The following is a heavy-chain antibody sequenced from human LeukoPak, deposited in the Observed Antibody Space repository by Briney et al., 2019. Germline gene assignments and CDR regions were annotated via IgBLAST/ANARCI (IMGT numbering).Heavy chain of an antibody. CDR1: GFTFSSYG. V-gene: IGHV3-30*05. J-gene: IGHJ4*02. CDR3: AREPVLLWFGELPAPFDY. CDR2: ISYDGSNK. Sequence: GGSLRLSCAASGFTFSSYGMHWVRQAPGKGLEWVAVISYDGSNKYYADSVKGRFTISRDNSKNTLYLQMNSLRAEDTAVYYCAREPVLLWFGELPAPFDYWGQGTLVTVSS. D-gene: IGHD3-10*01.